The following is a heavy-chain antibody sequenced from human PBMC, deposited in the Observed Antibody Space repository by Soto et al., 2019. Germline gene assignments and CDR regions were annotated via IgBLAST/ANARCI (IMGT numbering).Heavy chain of an antibody. Sequence: EVQLVESGGGLVQPGRSLRLSCAASGFTFDDYAMHWVRQAPGKGLEWVSGISWNSGSIGYADSVKGRFTISRDNAKNSLYLQINRLRAEDTALYYCAKGRGVLVWYETEGYFDLWGRGTLVTVSS. CDR1: GFTFDDYA. J-gene: IGHJ2*01. CDR2: ISWNSGSI. V-gene: IGHV3-9*01. CDR3: AKGRGVLVWYETEGYFDL. D-gene: IGHD3-10*01.